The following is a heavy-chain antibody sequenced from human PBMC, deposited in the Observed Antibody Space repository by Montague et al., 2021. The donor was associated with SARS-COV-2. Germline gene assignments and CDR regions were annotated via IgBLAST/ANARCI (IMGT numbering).Heavy chain of an antibody. D-gene: IGHD3-16*02. V-gene: IGHV3-30*04. J-gene: IGHJ4*02. CDR2: ISYGGSNK. CDR3: ARDNYDYVWGSYRYIY. CDR1: GFTFSSYA. Sequence: SLRLSCAASGFTFSSYAMHWVRQAPGKGLEWVAVISYGGSNKYYADSVKGRFTISRGNSKNTLYLQMNSLRAEDTAVYYCARDNYDYVWGSYRYIYWGQGTLVTVSS.